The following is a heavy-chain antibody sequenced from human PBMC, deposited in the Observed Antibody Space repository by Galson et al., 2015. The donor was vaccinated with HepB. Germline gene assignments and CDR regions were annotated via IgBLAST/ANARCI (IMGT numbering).Heavy chain of an antibody. Sequence: SLRLSCAASGFTFSSYAMHWVRQAPGKGLEWVAVISYDGSNKYYADSVKGRFTISRDNSKNTLYLQMNSLRAEDTAVYYCARDCCVGHSSSWYNWFDPWGQGTLVTVSS. CDR2: ISYDGSNK. CDR3: ARDCCVGHSSSWYNWFDP. V-gene: IGHV3-30-3*01. J-gene: IGHJ5*02. CDR1: GFTFSSYA. D-gene: IGHD6-13*01.